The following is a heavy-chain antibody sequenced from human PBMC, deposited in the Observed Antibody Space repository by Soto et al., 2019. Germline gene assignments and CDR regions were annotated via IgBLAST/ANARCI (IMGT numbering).Heavy chain of an antibody. CDR1: GFTFSSYA. J-gene: IGHJ6*02. CDR2: ISSNGGST. Sequence: PGGSLRLSCAASGFTFSSYAMHWVRQAPGKGLEYVSAISSNGGSTYYADSVKGRFTISRDNSKNTLYLQMGSLRAEDMAVYYCARGQYCSSTSCYRNYYYYGMDVWGQGTTVTVSS. CDR3: ARGQYCSSTSCYRNYYYYGMDV. D-gene: IGHD2-2*02. V-gene: IGHV3-64*02.